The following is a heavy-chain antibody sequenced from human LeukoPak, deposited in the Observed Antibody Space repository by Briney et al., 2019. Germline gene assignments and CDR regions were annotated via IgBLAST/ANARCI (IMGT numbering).Heavy chain of an antibody. CDR3: ATSSPRNYFDH. CDR2: IYENGGTT. J-gene: IGHJ4*02. V-gene: IGHV3-23*01. CDR1: GFTFRSHA. D-gene: IGHD1-14*01. Sequence: GGSLRLSCVGSGFTFRSHAMSWVRQAPEKGLEFVSGIYENGGTTYYADSVKGRFTISRDDSQNTIYLQMDSLRAEDTAVYYCATSSPRNYFDHWGQGTLVTVSS.